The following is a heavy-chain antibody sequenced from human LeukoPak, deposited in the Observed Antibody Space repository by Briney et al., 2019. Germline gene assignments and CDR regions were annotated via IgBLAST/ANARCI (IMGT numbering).Heavy chain of an antibody. V-gene: IGHV3-30*02. J-gene: IGHJ5*02. CDR2: IRYDGSNK. CDR1: GFTFSSYG. CDR3: ARPPYSSSWTSWFDP. Sequence: GGSLRLSCAASGFTFSSYGMHWVRQAPGKGLEWVAFIRYDGSNKYYADSVKGRFTISRDNAKNSLYLQMNSLRAEDTAVYYCARPPYSSSWTSWFDPWGQGTLVTVSS. D-gene: IGHD6-13*01.